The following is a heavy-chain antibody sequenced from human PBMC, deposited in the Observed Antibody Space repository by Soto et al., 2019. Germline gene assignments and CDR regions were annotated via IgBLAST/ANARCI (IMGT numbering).Heavy chain of an antibody. CDR1: GDSISSYY. CDR2: PYYDRSA. CDR3: AVRSMAVVPEY. V-gene: IGHV4-59*01. Sequence: QVQLQESGPGLVKPSETLSLTCAVSGDSISSYYCMWIRQPPGKGLESIGYPYYDRSANYNPSLKSRVTLSVDTSTNQCSLTLSSMTAADTAVYYCAVRSMAVVPEYWGQGTLVTVSS. D-gene: IGHD3-22*01. J-gene: IGHJ4*02.